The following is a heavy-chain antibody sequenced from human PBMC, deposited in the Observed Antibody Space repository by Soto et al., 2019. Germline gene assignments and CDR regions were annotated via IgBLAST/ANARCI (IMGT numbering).Heavy chain of an antibody. J-gene: IGHJ5*02. V-gene: IGHV1-69*06. CDR3: AKEVGSGSSVDWFDP. CDR1: GGTFSSYA. Sequence: SVKVSCKASGGTFSSYAISWVRQAPGQGLEWMGGIIPIFGTANYAQKFQGRVTITADKSTSTAYMELSSLRSEDTAVYYCAKEVGSGSSVDWFDPWGQGTLVTVSS. D-gene: IGHD2-15*01. CDR2: IIPIFGTA.